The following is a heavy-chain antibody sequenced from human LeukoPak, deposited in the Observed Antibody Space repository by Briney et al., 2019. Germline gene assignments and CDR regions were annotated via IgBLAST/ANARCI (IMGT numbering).Heavy chain of an antibody. Sequence: GGSLRLSCAASGFTFSSYGMHWVRQAPGKGLEWVAFIRYDGSNKYYADSVKGRFTISRDNSKNTLYLQMNSLRAEDTAVYYCAKVKGIADDNAFDIWGQGTMVTVSS. CDR1: GFTFSSYG. V-gene: IGHV3-30*02. J-gene: IGHJ3*02. CDR2: IRYDGSNK. CDR3: AKVKGIADDNAFDI. D-gene: IGHD6-13*01.